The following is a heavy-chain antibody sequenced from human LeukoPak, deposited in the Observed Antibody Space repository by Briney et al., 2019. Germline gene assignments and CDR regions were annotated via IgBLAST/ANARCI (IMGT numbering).Heavy chain of an antibody. J-gene: IGHJ4*02. Sequence: PGGSVRLSCAASGFTFDDYAMHWVRQAPGKGLEWVSGISWNSGSLGYADSVKGRFTISRDNAKNSLYLQMNSLRAEDTAVYYCSGDHSGPQDFWGQGTLVTVSS. V-gene: IGHV3-9*01. CDR1: GFTFDDYA. CDR3: SGDHSGPQDF. CDR2: ISWNSGSL.